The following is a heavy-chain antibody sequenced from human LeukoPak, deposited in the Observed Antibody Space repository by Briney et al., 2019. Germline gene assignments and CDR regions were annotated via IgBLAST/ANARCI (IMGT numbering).Heavy chain of an antibody. Sequence: SQTLSLTCTVSGGSISSGGNYWSRNPQHPGQDLEWIVYIYYSGSTYYNPSLRGPVTLSVDNSKNHFSLDLSTVTGADTAVYYCARRGYSGNEAYFAYWGEGTLVTVSS. CDR1: GGSISSGGNY. J-gene: IGHJ4*02. CDR3: ARRGYSGNEAYFAY. D-gene: IGHD5-12*01. V-gene: IGHV4-31*01. CDR2: IYYSGST.